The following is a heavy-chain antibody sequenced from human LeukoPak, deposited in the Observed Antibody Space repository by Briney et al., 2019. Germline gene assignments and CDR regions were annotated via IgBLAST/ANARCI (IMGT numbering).Heavy chain of an antibody. CDR2: ISSSSATI. Sequence: GGSLRLSCAASGFTFSSYSMTWVRQAPGQGLEWVSYISSSSATIYYSDSVKGRFTISTDNAKNSLYLQMNSLRDEDTAVYYCARQDTSGPWRLYGVHVWGQGTTVTVSS. CDR3: ARQDTSGPWRLYGVHV. V-gene: IGHV3-48*02. D-gene: IGHD6-25*01. J-gene: IGHJ6*02. CDR1: GFTFSSYS.